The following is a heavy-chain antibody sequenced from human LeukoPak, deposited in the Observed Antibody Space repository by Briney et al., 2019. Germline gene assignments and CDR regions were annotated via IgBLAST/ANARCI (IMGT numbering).Heavy chain of an antibody. CDR1: GYTFTGYY. Sequence: SVKVSCKASGYTFTGYYMHWVRQPPGQGLEWMGGIIPIFGTANYAQKFQGRVTITADESTSTAYMELSSLRSEDTAVYYCARGRGSGSYYQTSWFDPWGQGTLVTVSS. J-gene: IGHJ5*02. V-gene: IGHV1-69*13. CDR3: ARGRGSGSYYQTSWFDP. CDR2: IIPIFGTA. D-gene: IGHD3-10*01.